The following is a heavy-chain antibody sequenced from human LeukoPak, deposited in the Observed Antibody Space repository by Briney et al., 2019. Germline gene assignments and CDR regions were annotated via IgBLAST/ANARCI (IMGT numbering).Heavy chain of an antibody. CDR1: GYTFTSYG. J-gene: IGHJ4*02. Sequence: ASVKVSCKASGYTFTSYGISWVRQAPGQGLEWMGWISAYNGNTNYAQKLQGRVTMTTDTSTSTAYMELRSLRSDDTAVYYCASADCGGDCFLIDYWGQGTLVTVSS. D-gene: IGHD2-21*02. CDR3: ASADCGGDCFLIDY. CDR2: ISAYNGNT. V-gene: IGHV1-18*01.